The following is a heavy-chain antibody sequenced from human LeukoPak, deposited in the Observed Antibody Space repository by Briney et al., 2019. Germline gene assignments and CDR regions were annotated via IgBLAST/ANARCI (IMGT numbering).Heavy chain of an antibody. CDR3: ARDAMDSSSWYMTNWFDP. CDR2: IYTSGST. V-gene: IGHV4-4*07. Sequence: SDTLSLTCTVSGGSISSYYWSWLRQPAGKELHWIGRIYTSGSTNYNPSLKSRVTMSVDTSKNQFSLKLSSVTAADTAVYYCARDAMDSSSWYMTNWFDPWGQGTLVTVSS. J-gene: IGHJ5*02. D-gene: IGHD6-13*01. CDR1: GGSISSYY.